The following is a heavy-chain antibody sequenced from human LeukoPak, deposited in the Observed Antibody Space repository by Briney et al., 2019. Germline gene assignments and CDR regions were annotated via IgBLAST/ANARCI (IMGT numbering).Heavy chain of an antibody. V-gene: IGHV3-23*01. CDR2: INRGVGST. CDR1: GFSFGIYD. J-gene: IGHJ4*02. Sequence: GGSLRLSCAASGFSFGIYDLSWVRQAPGKGLECVSAINRGVGSTYYADSVKGRFTISRDNSKNTLYLQMNNLRADDTAVYYCARVFPYYYDSSGRDGYFDYWGQGTLVTVSS. D-gene: IGHD3-22*01. CDR3: ARVFPYYYDSSGRDGYFDY.